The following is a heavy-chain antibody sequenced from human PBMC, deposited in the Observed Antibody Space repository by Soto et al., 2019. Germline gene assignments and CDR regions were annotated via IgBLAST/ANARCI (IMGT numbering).Heavy chain of an antibody. D-gene: IGHD3-16*01. V-gene: IGHV3-23*01. Sequence: GGSLRLSCAASGFTFSSYAMSWVRQAPGKGLEWVSAISGSGGSRYYADSVKGRFTISRDKSKNTLYLQMNRLRAEDTAVYDCSNPKYYDYIWESYHFDYWGQGTLVTVSS. J-gene: IGHJ4*02. CDR1: GFTFSSYA. CDR2: ISGSGGSR. CDR3: SNPKYYDYIWESYHFDY.